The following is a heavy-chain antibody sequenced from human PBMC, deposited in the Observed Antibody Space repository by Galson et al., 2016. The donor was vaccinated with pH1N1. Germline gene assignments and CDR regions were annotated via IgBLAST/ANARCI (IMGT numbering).Heavy chain of an antibody. J-gene: IGHJ4*02. CDR3: ARSTKGVSTGHFDS. Sequence: QSGAEVKKPGDSLKISCQASGYSFTNYWIAWVRQMPGKGLECMGVIYPGDSDTKYNPSFEGQVVISADKSISSVFLQWNSLEASDTAMYYCARSTKGVSTGHFDSWGQGTLVTVSS. V-gene: IGHV5-51*01. D-gene: IGHD1-1*01. CDR2: IYPGDSDT. CDR1: GYSFTNYW.